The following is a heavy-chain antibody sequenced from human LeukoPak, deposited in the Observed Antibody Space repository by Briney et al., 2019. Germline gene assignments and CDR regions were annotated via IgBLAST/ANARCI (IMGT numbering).Heavy chain of an antibody. V-gene: IGHV3-20*04. CDR1: GFTFDDYG. CDR2: INWNGGST. D-gene: IGHD3-22*01. J-gene: IGHJ4*02. Sequence: AGGSLRLSCAASGFTFDDYGMSWVRQAPGKGLEWVSGINWNGGSTGYADSVKGRFTISRDNAKNSQYLQMNSLRAEDTALYYCAIFPYYDSSGYYNYWGQGTLVTVSS. CDR3: AIFPYYDSSGYYNY.